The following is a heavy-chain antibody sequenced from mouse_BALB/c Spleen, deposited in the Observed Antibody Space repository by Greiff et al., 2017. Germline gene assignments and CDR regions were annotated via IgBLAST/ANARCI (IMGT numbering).Heavy chain of an antibody. J-gene: IGHJ3*01. D-gene: IGHD2-1*01. Sequence: VQLQQSGTVLARPGASVKMSCKASGYSFTSYWMHWVKQRPGPGLEWIGAIYPGNSDTSYNQKFKGKAKLTAVTSASTAYMELSSLTNEDSAVYYCTRRTPIYYGNYEGFAYWGQGTLVTVSA. CDR3: TRRTPIYYGNYEGFAY. CDR2: IYPGNSDT. CDR1: GYSFTSYW. V-gene: IGHV1-5*01.